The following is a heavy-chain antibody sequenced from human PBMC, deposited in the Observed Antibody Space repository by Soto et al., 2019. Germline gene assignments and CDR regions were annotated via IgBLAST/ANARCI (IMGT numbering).Heavy chain of an antibody. CDR3: AKDRYREGKVPGKN. Sequence: GGSLRLSCAASGFTFSSYGMHWVRQAPGKGLEWVAVISYDGSNKYYADSVKGRFTISRDNSKNTLYLQMNSLRAEDTAVYYCAKDRYREGKVPGKNWGQGTLVTVS. D-gene: IGHD3-10*01. CDR2: ISYDGSNK. CDR1: GFTFSSYG. V-gene: IGHV3-30*18. J-gene: IGHJ4*02.